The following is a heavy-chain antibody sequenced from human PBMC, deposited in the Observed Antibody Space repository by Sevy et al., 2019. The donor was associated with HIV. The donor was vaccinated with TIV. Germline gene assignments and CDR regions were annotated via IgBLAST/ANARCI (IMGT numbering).Heavy chain of an antibody. CDR1: GLTLTTTG. V-gene: IGHV3-23*01. D-gene: IGHD3-16*01. CDR3: AGGHTSMITDLDY. Sequence: GGSLRLSCAASGLTLTTTGMSWVRQAPGKGLEWVAGVTSEGTTYYADSVRDRFTVSRDNSKNTLYLQLNSLRAHDTAVFYCAGGHTSMITDLDYWGQGTLVPVSS. CDR2: VTSEGTT. J-gene: IGHJ4*02.